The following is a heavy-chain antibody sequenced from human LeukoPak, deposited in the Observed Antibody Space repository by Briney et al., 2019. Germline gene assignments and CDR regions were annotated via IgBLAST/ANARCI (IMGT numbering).Heavy chain of an antibody. D-gene: IGHD3-22*01. J-gene: IGHJ4*02. CDR1: GGTFSSYV. V-gene: IGHV1-69*13. Sequence: SVKVSCKASGGTFSSYVISWVRQAPGQGLGWMGGIIPHFGTANYAQKFQGRVTITADESTSTAYMELSSLRSEDTAVYYCAQSDYYDSSVVPYYFDYWGQGTLVTVSS. CDR3: AQSDYYDSSVVPYYFDY. CDR2: IIPHFGTA.